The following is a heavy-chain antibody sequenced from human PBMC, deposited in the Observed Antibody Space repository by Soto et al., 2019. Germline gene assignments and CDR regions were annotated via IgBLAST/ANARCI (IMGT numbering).Heavy chain of an antibody. D-gene: IGHD3-10*01. CDR1: GFTFSSYA. Sequence: PGGSLRLSCSASGFTFSSYAMHWVRQAPGKGLEYVSAISSNGGSTYYADSVKGRFTISRDNSKNTLYLQMSSLRAEDTAVYYCVKDPFLYYGAGPFDYWGQGTLVTVSS. V-gene: IGHV3-64D*06. CDR2: ISSNGGST. J-gene: IGHJ4*02. CDR3: VKDPFLYYGAGPFDY.